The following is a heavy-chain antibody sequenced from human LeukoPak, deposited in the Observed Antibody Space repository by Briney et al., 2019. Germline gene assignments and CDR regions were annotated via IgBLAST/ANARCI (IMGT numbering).Heavy chain of an antibody. CDR3: SSQPAALGVDF. Sequence: GGSLRLSCAASGFTFSSYWMSWVRQAPGKGLEWVANIKQDGSEKYYVDSVKGRFTISRDNAKKSLYLQMNSLRAEDTAVYYCSSQPAALGVDFWGQGTLVTVSS. CDR2: IKQDGSEK. V-gene: IGHV3-7*01. CDR1: GFTFSSYW. D-gene: IGHD2-2*01. J-gene: IGHJ4*02.